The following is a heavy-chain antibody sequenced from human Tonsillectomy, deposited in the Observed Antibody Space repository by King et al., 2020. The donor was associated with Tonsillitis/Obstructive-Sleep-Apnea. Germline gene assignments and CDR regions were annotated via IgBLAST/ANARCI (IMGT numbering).Heavy chain of an antibody. J-gene: IGHJ3*02. CDR1: GFTFGDYA. D-gene: IGHD6-6*01. Sequence: VQLVDSGGGLVQPGRSLRLSCTASGFTFGDYAMSWVRQAPGKGLEWVGCIRSKAYGGTTEYAASVKGRFTISRDDSKSIAYMQMNSLKTEDTAVYYCTRGARPYAFDMWGQGTMVTVSS. CDR3: TRGARPYAFDM. CDR2: IRSKAYGGTT. V-gene: IGHV3-49*04.